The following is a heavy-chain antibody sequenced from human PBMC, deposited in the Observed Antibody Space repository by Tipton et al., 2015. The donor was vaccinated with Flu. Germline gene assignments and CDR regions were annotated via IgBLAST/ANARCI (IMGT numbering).Heavy chain of an antibody. J-gene: IGHJ2*01. D-gene: IGHD3-3*01. CDR1: GGSFSGYY. V-gene: IGHV4-34*01. CDR2: INHSGST. CDR3: ARRRYDFWSGYYWSYWYFDI. Sequence: GLVKPSETLSLTCAVCGGSFSGYYWSWIRQPPGKGLEWIGEINHSGSTNYNPSLKSRVTISVDTSKNQFSLKLSSVTAADTAVYYCARRRYDFWSGYYWSYWYFDIWGRGTLVTVSS.